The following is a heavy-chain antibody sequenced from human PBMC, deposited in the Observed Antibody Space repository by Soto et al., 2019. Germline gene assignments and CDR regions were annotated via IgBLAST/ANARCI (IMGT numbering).Heavy chain of an antibody. D-gene: IGHD6-13*01. Sequence: TLSLTCTVSGGSVSSGSYYWSWIRQPPGKALEWLALIYWDDDKRYSPSLKSRLTITKDTSKNQVVLTMTNMDPVDTATYYCAHYSSTSSFDYWGQGTLVTVSS. CDR2: IYWDDDK. J-gene: IGHJ4*02. CDR1: GGSVSSGSYY. V-gene: IGHV2-5*08. CDR3: AHYSSTSSFDY.